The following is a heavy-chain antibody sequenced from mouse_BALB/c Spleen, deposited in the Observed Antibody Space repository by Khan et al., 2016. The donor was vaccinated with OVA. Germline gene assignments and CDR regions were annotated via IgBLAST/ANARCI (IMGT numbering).Heavy chain of an antibody. D-gene: IGHD2-10*01. CDR3: ARPPYFSYVMDN. CDR1: GHTFTKYG. J-gene: IGHJ4*01. V-gene: IGHV9-3-1*01. CDR2: INTYTGEP. Sequence: QIQLVQSGPELKKPGETVKISCKASGHTFTKYGMNWVKQAPGKGLKWMGWINTYTGEPTYADDFNGRFAFSLETSASTAYLQINNHINEDTATNFCARPPYFSYVMDNWGQGTSVTVSS.